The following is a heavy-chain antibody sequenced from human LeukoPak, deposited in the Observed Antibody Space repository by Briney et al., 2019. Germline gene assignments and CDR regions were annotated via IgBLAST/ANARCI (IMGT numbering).Heavy chain of an antibody. V-gene: IGHV3-7*01. J-gene: IGHJ4*02. CDR3: ARDPSPSEYQPWFDY. D-gene: IGHD2-2*01. CDR1: GFTFSGYW. Sequence: GGSLRLSCAASGFTFSGYWMSWVRQAPGKGLEWVANIKQDGSQKYYVDSVKGRFTISRNNAKNSLYLQMNSLRAEDTAVYYCARDPSPSEYQPWFDYWGQGTLVTVSS. CDR2: IKQDGSQK.